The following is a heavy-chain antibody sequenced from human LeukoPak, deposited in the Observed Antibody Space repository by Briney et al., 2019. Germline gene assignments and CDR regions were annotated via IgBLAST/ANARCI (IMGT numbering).Heavy chain of an antibody. CDR1: GFTFSNAW. J-gene: IGHJ4*02. V-gene: IGHV3-15*01. Sequence: GGSLRLSCAASGFTFSNAWMSWVRQAPGKGREWVGRIKSKTDGGTTDYAAPVKGRFTISRDDSKNTLYLQMNSLKTEDTAVYYCTAAKTWGIEDDYWGQGTLVTVSS. CDR2: IKSKTDGGTT. D-gene: IGHD3-16*01. CDR3: TAAKTWGIEDDY.